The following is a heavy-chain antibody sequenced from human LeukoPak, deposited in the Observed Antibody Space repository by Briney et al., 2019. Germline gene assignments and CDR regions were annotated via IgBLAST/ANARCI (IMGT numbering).Heavy chain of an antibody. V-gene: IGHV3-23*01. CDR3: AKDQHFQDDAFDI. J-gene: IGHJ3*02. Sequence: GGSLRLSCAASGFTFSNYGMTWVRQAPGKGLEWVSTISGSGRSTYYADSVKGRFTISRDNSKNTLYVQMNSLRAEDTAIYYCAKDQHFQDDAFDIWGQGTMVTVSS. CDR2: ISGSGRST. CDR1: GFTFSNYG. D-gene: IGHD2/OR15-2a*01.